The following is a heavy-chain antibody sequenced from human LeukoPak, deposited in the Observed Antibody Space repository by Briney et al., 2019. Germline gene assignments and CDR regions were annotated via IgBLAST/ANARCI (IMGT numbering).Heavy chain of an antibody. D-gene: IGHD1-26*01. Sequence: GASVKVSCKASGGTFSSYAISWVRQAPGQGLEWMGRIIPILGIANYAQKFQGRVTITADKSTSTAYMELSSLRSDDTAVYYCAREASLGGNQYPYWGQGTLVTVSS. CDR1: GGTFSSYA. J-gene: IGHJ4*02. CDR3: AREASLGGNQYPY. CDR2: IIPILGIA. V-gene: IGHV1-69*04.